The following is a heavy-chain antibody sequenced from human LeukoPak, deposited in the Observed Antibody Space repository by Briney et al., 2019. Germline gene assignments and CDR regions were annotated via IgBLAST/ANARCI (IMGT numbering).Heavy chain of an antibody. CDR2: IIPIFGTA. D-gene: IGHD5-18*01. CDR1: GGTFSSYA. Sequence: ASVTVSCKASGGTFSSYAISWVRQAPGQGLEWMEGIIPIFGTANYAQKFQGRVTITADESTSTAYMELSSLRSEDTAVYYCARGGGQLWLKDYYYYGMDVWGQGTTVTVSS. CDR3: ARGGGQLWLKDYYYYGMDV. V-gene: IGHV1-69*01. J-gene: IGHJ6*02.